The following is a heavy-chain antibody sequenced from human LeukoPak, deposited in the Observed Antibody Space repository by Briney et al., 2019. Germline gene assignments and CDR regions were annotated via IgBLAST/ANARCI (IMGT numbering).Heavy chain of an antibody. CDR3: ARGSAVGVGTRLFDI. J-gene: IGHJ3*02. CDR1: GGSISSGDHY. Sequence: SETLSLTCTVSGGSISSGDHYWSWIRQHPGKGLEWIGYIYYTGTTNYNPSLESRVTISVDTSKNQFSLRLSSVTAGDTAVFYCARGSAVGVGTRLFDIWGQGTMVNVSS. D-gene: IGHD3-3*01. V-gene: IGHV4-31*03. CDR2: IYYTGTT.